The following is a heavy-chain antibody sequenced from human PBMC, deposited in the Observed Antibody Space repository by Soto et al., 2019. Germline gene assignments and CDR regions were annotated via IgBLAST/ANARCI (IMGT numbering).Heavy chain of an antibody. CDR3: ARHLSSSSWHMWYYYGMDV. CDR2: SYHSGSI. CDR1: GGSISSSDC. Sequence: PSETLSLTCAVSGGSISSSDCSGCVSQPPAKGLGRIGESYHSGSIKYNPSTNRRLTISVDKYKNQLSLKLSSVTAADTAVYYCARHLSSSSWHMWYYYGMDVWGQGTTVTVSS. D-gene: IGHD6-6*01. V-gene: IGHV4-4*02. J-gene: IGHJ6*02.